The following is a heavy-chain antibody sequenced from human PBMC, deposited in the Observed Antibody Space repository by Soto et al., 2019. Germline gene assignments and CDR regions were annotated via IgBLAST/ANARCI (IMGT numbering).Heavy chain of an antibody. J-gene: IGHJ6*02. Sequence: GASVKVSCKASGFTFTSSAVQWVRQARGQRLEWIGWIVVGSGNTNYAQKFQERVTITRDMSTSTAYMELSSLRSEDTAVYYCAADRAWEPNYYSYGMDGWGQGPTVTVSS. CDR1: GFTFTSSA. CDR3: AADRAWEPNYYSYGMDG. CDR2: IVVGSGNT. V-gene: IGHV1-58*01. D-gene: IGHD1-26*01.